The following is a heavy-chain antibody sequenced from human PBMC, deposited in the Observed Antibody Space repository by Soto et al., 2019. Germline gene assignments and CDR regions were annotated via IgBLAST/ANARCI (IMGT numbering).Heavy chain of an antibody. D-gene: IGHD5-12*01. CDR3: ARLGGIVATIDHYYYYYGMDV. J-gene: IGHJ6*02. CDR1: GDSVSSNSAA. V-gene: IGHV6-1*01. CDR2: TYYRSKWYN. Sequence: SQTLSLTCAISGDSVSSNSAAWNWIRQSPSRGLERLGRTYYRSKWYNDYAVSVKSRITINPDTSKNQFSLQLNSVTPEDTAVYYCARLGGIVATIDHYYYYYGMDVWGQGTTVTVSS.